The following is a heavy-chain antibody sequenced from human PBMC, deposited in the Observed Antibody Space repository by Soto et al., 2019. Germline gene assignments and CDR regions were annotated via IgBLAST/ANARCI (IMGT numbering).Heavy chain of an antibody. J-gene: IGHJ6*02. CDR3: AGEGARAFGIDV. V-gene: IGHV4-4*07. Sequence: ASETLSLTCNVSGGSIRSYYWSWIGQPAGKALEWIGRIYTSGTTNYNPSLKSRATMLIDTSKNQFSLILRSVTAADTAVYFCAGEGARAFGIDVCGQGTSVTVSS. CDR2: IYTSGTT. CDR1: GGSIRSYY. D-gene: IGHD1-26*01.